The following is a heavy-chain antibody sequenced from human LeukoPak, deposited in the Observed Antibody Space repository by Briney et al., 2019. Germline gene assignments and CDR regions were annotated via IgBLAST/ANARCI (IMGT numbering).Heavy chain of an antibody. CDR2: MNPNSGNT. Sequence: ASVKVSCKASGCTFTSYDINWVRQATGQGLEWMEWMNPNSGNTGYAQKFQGRVTMTRNTSISTAYMELSSLRSEDTAVYYCATTSVLLCLGPNWFDPWGQGTLVTVSS. V-gene: IGHV1-8*01. D-gene: IGHD3-10*02. CDR1: GCTFTSYD. CDR3: ATTSVLLCLGPNWFDP. J-gene: IGHJ5*02.